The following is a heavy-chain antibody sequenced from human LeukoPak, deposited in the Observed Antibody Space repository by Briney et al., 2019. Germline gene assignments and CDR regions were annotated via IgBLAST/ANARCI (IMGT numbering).Heavy chain of an antibody. D-gene: IGHD6-19*01. CDR2: IIPIFGTA. CDR1: GYTFTSYG. Sequence: ASVKVSCKASGYTFTSYGISWVRQAPGQGLEWMGGIIPIFGTANYAQKFQGRVTITADESTSTAYMELSSLRSEDTAVYYCARGISGWYGGEDYWGQGTLVTVSS. J-gene: IGHJ4*02. CDR3: ARGISGWYGGEDY. V-gene: IGHV1-69*13.